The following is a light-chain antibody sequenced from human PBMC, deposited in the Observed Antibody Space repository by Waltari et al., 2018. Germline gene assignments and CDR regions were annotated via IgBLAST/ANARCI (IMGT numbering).Light chain of an antibody. CDR3: HQYNNWWT. J-gene: IGKJ1*01. CDR1: QSVSTN. CDR2: GVS. Sequence: ETVLTQSPATLSVSPGERVTLSCRASQSVSTNLAWYQQQPGQAPRLLIYGVSTRATGIPGRFSGSGSGTEFTLTINTLQSEDFAVYYCHQYNNWWTFGQGTKVEIK. V-gene: IGKV3D-15*01.